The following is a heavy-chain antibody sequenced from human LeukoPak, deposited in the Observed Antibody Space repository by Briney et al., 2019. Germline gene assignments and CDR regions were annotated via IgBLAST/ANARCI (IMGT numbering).Heavy chain of an antibody. Sequence: GGSLRLSCAASGFIFSDYYMSWIRQAPGKGLEWVSYISSSGSTIYYADSVKGRFTISRDNAKNSLYLQMNSLRAEDTAVYYCARDPWWCGSGGSCYYFDYWGQGTLVTVSS. CDR2: ISSSGSTI. V-gene: IGHV3-11*01. CDR1: GFIFSDYY. CDR3: ARDPWWCGSGGSCYYFDY. D-gene: IGHD2-15*01. J-gene: IGHJ4*02.